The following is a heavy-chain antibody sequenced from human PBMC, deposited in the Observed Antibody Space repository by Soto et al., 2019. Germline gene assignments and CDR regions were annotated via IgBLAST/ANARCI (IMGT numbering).Heavy chain of an antibody. J-gene: IGHJ4*02. D-gene: IGHD5-18*01. CDR2: IYYSGTT. CDR3: ARGRGYSYGPYYFDY. CDR1: GGSISSEGYY. Sequence: TLSLTCTVSGGSISSEGYYWSWFRQLPGKGLEWIGDIYYSGTTYHNPSLRSRLTISGDASKNQFSLKLSSVTDADTALYYCARGRGYSYGPYYFDYWGQGTLVTVSS. V-gene: IGHV4-31*03.